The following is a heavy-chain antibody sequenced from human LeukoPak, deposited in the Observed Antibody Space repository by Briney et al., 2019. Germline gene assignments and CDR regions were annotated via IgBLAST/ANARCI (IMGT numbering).Heavy chain of an antibody. CDR2: IYYSGST. CDR1: GGSISSYY. Sequence: PSETLSLTCTVSGGSISSYYWSWIRQPPGKGLEWIGYIYYSGSTNYNPSLKSRVTISVKTFKNQFSLKLRSVTAADTAVYYCARVTGYTIEDYFDYWGQGTLVTVSS. CDR3: ARVTGYTIEDYFDY. D-gene: IGHD3-9*01. J-gene: IGHJ4*02. V-gene: IGHV4-59*01.